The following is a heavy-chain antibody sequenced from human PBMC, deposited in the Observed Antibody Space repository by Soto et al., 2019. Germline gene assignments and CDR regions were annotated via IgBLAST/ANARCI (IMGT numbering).Heavy chain of an antibody. J-gene: IGHJ5*02. V-gene: IGHV1-18*01. CDR1: GYAFTSYG. CDR3: ARDWWTVTNGEYNWFDP. Sequence: GASVKGSCKAFGYAFTSYGIGLVRQAPGQGLEWMGWISAYNGNTNYAQKLQGRVTMTTDTSTSTAYMELRSLRSDDTAVYYCARDWWTVTNGEYNWFDPWGQGTMVTVSS. D-gene: IGHD4-17*01. CDR2: ISAYNGNT.